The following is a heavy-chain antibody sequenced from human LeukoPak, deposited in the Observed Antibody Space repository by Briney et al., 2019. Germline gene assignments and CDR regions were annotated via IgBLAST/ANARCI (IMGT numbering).Heavy chain of an antibody. J-gene: IGHJ4*02. CDR1: GYTFTSYY. V-gene: IGHV1-8*02. Sequence: ASVKVACKAYGYTFTSYYMHWVRQAPGQGLEWMGWMNPNSGNTGYAQKFQGRVTMTRNTSISTAYMELSSLRSEDTAVYYCARDLAASYYYDWGQGTLVTVSS. CDR2: MNPNSGNT. D-gene: IGHD3-22*01. CDR3: ARDLAASYYYD.